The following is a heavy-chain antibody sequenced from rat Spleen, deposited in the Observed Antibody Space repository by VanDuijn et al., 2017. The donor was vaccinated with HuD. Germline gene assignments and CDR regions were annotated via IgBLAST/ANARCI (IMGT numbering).Heavy chain of an antibody. CDR2: ILSGGST. CDR3: AKDLDYGPDY. CDR1: GFSLTRYH. Sequence: QVQLKESGPGLVQPSQTLSLTCTVSGFSLTRYHVHWVRQPPGKDLEWIAAILSGGSTYYNSVVRSRLSISRDTSKSQVYLKVNSLQTGDTATYYCAKDLDYGPDYWGQGVMVTVSS. V-gene: IGHV2S12*01. D-gene: IGHD1-11*01. J-gene: IGHJ2*01.